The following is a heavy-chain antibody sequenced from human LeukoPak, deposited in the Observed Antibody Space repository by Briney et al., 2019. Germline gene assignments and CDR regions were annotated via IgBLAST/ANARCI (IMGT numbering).Heavy chain of an antibody. CDR1: GFTFSDYY. Sequence: GGSLRLSCAASGFTFSDYYMSWIRQAPGKGLGWVSYISSSGSTIHYADSVKGRFTISRDNAKNSLYLQMNSLRAEDTAVYYCARDYFTFGGVIVASWGQGTLVTVSS. CDR3: ARDYFTFGGVIVAS. CDR2: ISSSGSTI. D-gene: IGHD3-16*02. V-gene: IGHV3-11*04. J-gene: IGHJ5*02.